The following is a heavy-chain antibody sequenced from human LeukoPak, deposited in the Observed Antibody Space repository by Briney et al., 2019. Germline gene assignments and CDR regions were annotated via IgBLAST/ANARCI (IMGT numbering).Heavy chain of an antibody. CDR3: ARGIARRFFGELLGWFDP. J-gene: IGHJ5*02. D-gene: IGHD3-10*01. Sequence: PGGSLRLSCAASGFTFDDYGMSWVRQAPGKGLEWASGINWNGGSTGYADSVKGRFTISRDNAKNSLHLQMNSLRAEDTALYYCARGIARRFFGELLGWFDPWGQGTLVTVSS. CDR1: GFTFDDYG. V-gene: IGHV3-20*04. CDR2: INWNGGST.